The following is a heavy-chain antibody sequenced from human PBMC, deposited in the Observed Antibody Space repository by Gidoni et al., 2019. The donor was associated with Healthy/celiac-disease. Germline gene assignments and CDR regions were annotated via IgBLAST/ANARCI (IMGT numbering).Heavy chain of an antibody. CDR2: IKQDGSEK. V-gene: IGHV3-7*01. CDR1: GFTFSIYW. D-gene: IGHD3-10*01. J-gene: IGHJ5*02. Sequence: EVQLVESGGGLVQPGGSLRLSCAASGFTFSIYWMSWVRQAPGKGLEWVANIKQDGSEKYYVDSVKGRFTISRDNAKNSLYLQMNSLRAEDTAVYYCATNRYYGSGSYYENWFDPWGQGTLVTVSS. CDR3: ATNRYYGSGSYYENWFDP.